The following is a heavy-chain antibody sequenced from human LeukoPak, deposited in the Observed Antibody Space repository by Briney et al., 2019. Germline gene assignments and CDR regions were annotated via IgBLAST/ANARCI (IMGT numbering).Heavy chain of an antibody. CDR2: INPRGGNT. D-gene: IGHD2-2*01. CDR1: GYTFTSYF. V-gene: IGHV1-46*01. CDR3: ARGYCSSTGCYDYFDS. Sequence: GASVKVSCKASGYTFTSYFMHWVRQAPGEGLEWVGLINPRGGNTRYAQKFQGRVTMTRDTSTSTVYMELSRLRSDDTALYYCARGYCSSTGCYDYFDSWGQGTLVTVSS. J-gene: IGHJ4*02.